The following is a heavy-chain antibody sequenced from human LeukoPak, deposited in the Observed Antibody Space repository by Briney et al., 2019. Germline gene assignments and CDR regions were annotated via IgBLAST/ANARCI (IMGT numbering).Heavy chain of an antibody. J-gene: IGHJ6*03. D-gene: IGHD5-18*01. CDR2: ISSNGGST. CDR1: GFTFSSYA. V-gene: IGHV3-64*01. CDR3: ARDGIQLWLPFPYYYYMDV. Sequence: GGSLRLSCAASGFTFSSYAMHWVRQAPGKGLEYVSAISSNGGSTYYANSVKGRFTISRDNAKNSLYLQMNSLRAEDTAVYYCARDGIQLWLPFPYYYYMDVWGKGTTVTVSS.